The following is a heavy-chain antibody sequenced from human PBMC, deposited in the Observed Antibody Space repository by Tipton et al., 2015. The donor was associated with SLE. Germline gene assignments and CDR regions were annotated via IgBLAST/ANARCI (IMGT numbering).Heavy chain of an antibody. Sequence: TLSLTCAVYGGSFSGYFWSWIRLPPGKGLEWIGEINPSGTTNYNPSLKSRVTISGDTSKNQFSLNLSSVTAADTAVYFCARGPKQRISMVRGRPYYFDFWGQGTLVTVSS. CDR3: ARGPKQRISMVRGRPYYFDF. CDR1: GGSFSGYF. J-gene: IGHJ4*01. V-gene: IGHV4-34*01. D-gene: IGHD3-10*01. CDR2: INPSGTT.